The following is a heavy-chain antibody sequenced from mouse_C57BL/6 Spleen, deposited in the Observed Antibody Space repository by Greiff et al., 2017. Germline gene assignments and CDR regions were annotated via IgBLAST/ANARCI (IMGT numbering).Heavy chain of an antibody. J-gene: IGHJ4*01. CDR1: GYTFTDYE. CDR3: TRCDGTTRDYYAMDY. Sequence: QVQLQQSGAELVRPGASVTLSCKASGYTFTDYEMHWVKQTPVHGLEWIGAIDPETGGTAYNQKFKGKAILTADKSSSTAYMELRSLTSEDSAVYYCTRCDGTTRDYYAMDYWGQGTSVTVSS. V-gene: IGHV1-15*01. D-gene: IGHD1-1*01. CDR2: IDPETGGT.